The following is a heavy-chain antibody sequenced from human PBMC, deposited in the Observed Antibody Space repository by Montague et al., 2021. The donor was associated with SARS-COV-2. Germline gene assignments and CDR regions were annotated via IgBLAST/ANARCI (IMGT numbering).Heavy chain of an antibody. Sequence: SETLSLTCTVSGGSISSSSYYWGWIRQPPGKGPEWIGNIYSSGSTHYNPSLKSRVTISVDTSTNQFSLKLTSVTVAETAIYFCARRNYCSSSSCYNGGFDNWGQGAVVTVSS. D-gene: IGHD2-2*01. CDR2: IYSSGST. CDR3: ARRNYCSSSSCYNGGFDN. CDR1: GGSISSSSYY. J-gene: IGHJ3*02. V-gene: IGHV4-39*01.